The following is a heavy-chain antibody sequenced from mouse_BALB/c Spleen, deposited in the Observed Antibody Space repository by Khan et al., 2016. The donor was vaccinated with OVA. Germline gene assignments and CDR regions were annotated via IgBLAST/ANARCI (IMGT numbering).Heavy chain of an antibody. CDR2: ISSAGTYT. V-gene: IGHV5-6*01. D-gene: IGHD4-1*01. CDR3: ASHRWDAYHWYFDV. Sequence: EVELVESGGDLVKPGGSLKLSCAGSGFTFSNYGMSWVRQTPDKRLEWVATISSAGTYTYYPDSVKGRFTISRDNAKNTLYLQMRSLKSEDTAMXYCASHRWDAYHWYFDVWGAGTTVTVSS. CDR1: GFTFSNYG. J-gene: IGHJ1*01.